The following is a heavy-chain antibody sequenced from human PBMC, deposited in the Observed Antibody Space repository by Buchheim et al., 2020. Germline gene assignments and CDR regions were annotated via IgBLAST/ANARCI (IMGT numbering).Heavy chain of an antibody. V-gene: IGHV3-7*01. CDR3: ARVDRAAPVEF. D-gene: IGHD6-13*01. Sequence: EVQLVESGGGLVQPGGSLKLSCVGSGFTLSYYWMSWARQAPGKGLEWVANINRDGRETYYVDSVKGRFTISRDNAKNSLYLQMNSLRAEDTALYYCARVDRAAPVEFLGQGTL. J-gene: IGHJ4*02. CDR2: INRDGRET. CDR1: GFTLSYYW.